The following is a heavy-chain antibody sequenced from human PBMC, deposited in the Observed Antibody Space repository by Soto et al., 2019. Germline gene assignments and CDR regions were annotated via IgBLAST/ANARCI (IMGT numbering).Heavy chain of an antibody. V-gene: IGHV1-18*04. CDR3: ARDKMIDDYGLGTYDY. Sequence: QVHLVQSGGEVKKPGTSFKVSCKTSGYTFRSFGVSWVRQAPGQGLEWMGWISGYNGKTQYAQTLQGRVTMTADTSTSTVYMELRGLRSDDTAVYFSARDKMIDDYGLGTYDYWGQGTTVTVSS. CDR2: ISGYNGKT. CDR1: GYTFRSFG. D-gene: IGHD3-10*01. J-gene: IGHJ4*02.